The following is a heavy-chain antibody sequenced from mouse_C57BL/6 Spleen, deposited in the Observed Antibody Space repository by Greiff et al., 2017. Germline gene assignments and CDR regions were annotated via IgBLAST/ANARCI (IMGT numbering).Heavy chain of an antibody. J-gene: IGHJ3*01. CDR2: IDPSDSYT. V-gene: IGHV1-69*01. CDR3: ARGEVNYYGSSSFDY. CDR1: GYTFTSYW. D-gene: IGHD1-1*01. Sequence: QVQLQQPGAELVMPGASVKLSCKASGYTFTSYWMHWVKQRPGQGLEWIGEIDPSDSYTNYNQKFKGKSTLTVDKSSSTAYMQLSSLTSEDSAVYYCARGEVNYYGSSSFDYWGRGTLVTVSA.